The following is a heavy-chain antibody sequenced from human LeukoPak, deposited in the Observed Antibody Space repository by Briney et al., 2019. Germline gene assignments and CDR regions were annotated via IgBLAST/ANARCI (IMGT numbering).Heavy chain of an antibody. CDR2: INHSGST. CDR1: GGSISSYY. D-gene: IGHD3-9*01. J-gene: IGHJ4*02. V-gene: IGHV4-34*01. Sequence: SETLSLTCTVPGGSISSYYWSWIRQPPGKGLEWIGEINHSGSTNYNPSLKSRVTISVDTSKNQFSLKLSSVTAADTAVYYCAREGYDILTGYYPDYWGQGTLVTVSS. CDR3: AREGYDILTGYYPDY.